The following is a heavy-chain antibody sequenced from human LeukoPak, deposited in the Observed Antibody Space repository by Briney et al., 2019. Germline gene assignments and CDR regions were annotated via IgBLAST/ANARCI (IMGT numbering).Heavy chain of an antibody. Sequence: ASVKVSCKVSGYTLTSYYMHWVRQPPGQGLGWMGIINPSGGSKSPAQKFQGRVNMTSDTFTSTVNMELGSLRSEYAAVYYCAREWVSGYYYGMDVWGQGTTVTVSS. CDR3: AREWVSGYYYGMDV. D-gene: IGHD1-26*01. CDR1: GYTLTSYY. CDR2: INPSGGSK. V-gene: IGHV1-46*01. J-gene: IGHJ6*02.